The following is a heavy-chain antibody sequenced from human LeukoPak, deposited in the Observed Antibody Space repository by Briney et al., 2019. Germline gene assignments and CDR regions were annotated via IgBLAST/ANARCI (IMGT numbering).Heavy chain of an antibody. V-gene: IGHV3-7*01. D-gene: IGHD3-10*01. Sequence: GGSLRLSCAASGFIFSSYWMSWVRQAPGKGLEWVANINQDGDKKYYVDSVKGRFTISRDNAKNSLYLQMDSLRAEDTALYYCARDPYYYDSGSFAAFDIWGQGTMVTVSS. CDR1: GFIFSSYW. CDR2: INQDGDKK. J-gene: IGHJ3*02. CDR3: ARDPYYYDSGSFAAFDI.